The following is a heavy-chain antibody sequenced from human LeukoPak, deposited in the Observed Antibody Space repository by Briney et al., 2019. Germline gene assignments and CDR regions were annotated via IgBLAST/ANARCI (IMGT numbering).Heavy chain of an antibody. V-gene: IGHV1-18*01. CDR1: GYTFTRHG. D-gene: IGHD3-10*01. CDR2: ISTYSSHT. J-gene: IGHJ5*02. Sequence: GASVKVSCKASGYTFTRHGITWVRQAPGQGLEWIGWISTYSSHTTYAQKFQGRVTMTTDTSTTTAYMESRSLRSDDTAVYYCARDEGRVSGSFNPWGQGTLVTVSS. CDR3: ARDEGRVSGSFNP.